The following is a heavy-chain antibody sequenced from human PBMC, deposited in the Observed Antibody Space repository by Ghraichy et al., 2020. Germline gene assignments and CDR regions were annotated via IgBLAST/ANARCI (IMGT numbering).Heavy chain of an antibody. CDR2: IIPIFGTA. CDR3: ARGVRPSHDILSYSFENYYFDY. Sequence: SVKVSCKASGGTFSSYAISWVRQAPGQGLEWMGGIIPIFGTANYAQKFQGRVTITADESTSTAYMELSSLRSEDTAVYYCARGVRPSHDILSYSFENYYFDYWGQGTLVTVSS. D-gene: IGHD1-26*01. J-gene: IGHJ4*02. V-gene: IGHV1-69*13. CDR1: GGTFSSYA.